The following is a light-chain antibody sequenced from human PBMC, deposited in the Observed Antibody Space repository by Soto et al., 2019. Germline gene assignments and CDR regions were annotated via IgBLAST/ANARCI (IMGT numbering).Light chain of an antibody. CDR3: QQYGGAPT. V-gene: IGKV3D-20*01. J-gene: IGKJ4*01. CDR1: QTVTSNY. CDR2: DAS. Sequence: EIMLTQSPGTLSLSPGETATLSCGASQTVTSNYLARYQQRPGLAPRLLIFDASARATGIPDRFSGSGSGTDFTLTISRLEPEDFAFYYCQQYGGAPTFGGGTKVDIK.